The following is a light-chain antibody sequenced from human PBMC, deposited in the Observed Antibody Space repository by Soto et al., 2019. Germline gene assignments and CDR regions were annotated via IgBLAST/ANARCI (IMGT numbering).Light chain of an antibody. V-gene: IGKV1-39*01. CDR3: RQSYSTPLT. CDR1: QSVSMS. J-gene: IGKJ4*01. Sequence: QLTQSPSSLSASVGDRVIITCRASQSVSMSLNWYQQTAGRPPKLLIFAASSLHSGVPSRFSGAGSGTHFTLPISSLQPEHFATYYCRQSYSTPLTFGGVTKVDI. CDR2: AAS.